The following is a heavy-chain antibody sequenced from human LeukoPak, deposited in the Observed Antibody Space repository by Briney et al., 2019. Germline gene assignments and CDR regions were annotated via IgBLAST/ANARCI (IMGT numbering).Heavy chain of an antibody. CDR3: AKEAVVPAAIGAYFDY. V-gene: IGHV3-23*01. D-gene: IGHD2-2*01. CDR1: GFTFSSYV. Sequence: GGSLRLSCAASGFTFSSYVMSWVRQAPGKGLEWVSAISGSGGSTYYADSVKGRFTISRDNSKNTLYLQMNSLRAEDTAVYYCAKEAVVPAAIGAYFDYWGQGTLVTVSS. J-gene: IGHJ4*02. CDR2: ISGSGGST.